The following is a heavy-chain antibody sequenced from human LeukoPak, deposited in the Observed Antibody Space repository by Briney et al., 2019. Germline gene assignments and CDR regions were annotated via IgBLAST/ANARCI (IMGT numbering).Heavy chain of an antibody. J-gene: IGHJ6*02. CDR2: IYPGDSDT. Sequence: GESLKISCKGSGYSFTSYWIGWVRQMPGKGREWMGIIYPGDSDTRYSPSFQGQVTISAEKSISTAYLQWSSLKASDTAMYYCARLPLRYFDWSYYYYGMDVWGQGTTVTVSS. CDR3: ARLPLRYFDWSYYYYGMDV. D-gene: IGHD3-9*01. V-gene: IGHV5-51*01. CDR1: GYSFTSYW.